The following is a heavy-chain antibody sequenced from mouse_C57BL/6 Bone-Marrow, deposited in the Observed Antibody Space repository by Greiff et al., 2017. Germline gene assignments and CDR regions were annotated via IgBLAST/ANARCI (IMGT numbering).Heavy chain of an antibody. D-gene: IGHD2-3*01. J-gene: IGHJ2*01. Sequence: QVHVKQSGAELVKPGASVKMSCKASGYTFTTYPIEWMKQNHGQSLEWIGNFHPYNDDTKYNEKFKGKATLTVEKSSSTVYLELSRLTSDDSAVYYCARGRVHGYYPYDFDYWGQGTTLTVSS. CDR1: GYTFTTYP. CDR2: FHPYNDDT. CDR3: ARGRVHGYYPYDFDY. V-gene: IGHV1-47*01.